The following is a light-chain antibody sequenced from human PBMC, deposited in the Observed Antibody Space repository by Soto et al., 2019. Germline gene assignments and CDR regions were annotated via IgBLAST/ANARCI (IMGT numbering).Light chain of an antibody. J-gene: IGKJ1*01. Sequence: EIVLTQSPGTLSLSPGERATLSCRASQSVSSSYLAWYQQKPVQAPRRLIYGASSRATGIPDRFSGSGSGTDFTLSISRLEPEDVAVYYCQQFGRYRTFGQGTKVEIK. CDR3: QQFGRYRT. CDR2: GAS. V-gene: IGKV3-20*01. CDR1: QSVSSSY.